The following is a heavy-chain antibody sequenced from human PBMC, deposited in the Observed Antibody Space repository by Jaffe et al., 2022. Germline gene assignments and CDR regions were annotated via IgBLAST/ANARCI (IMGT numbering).Heavy chain of an antibody. D-gene: IGHD3-10*01. J-gene: IGHJ4*02. V-gene: IGHV1-2*06. Sequence: QVQLVQSGAEVKKPGASVKVSCKASGYTFTGYYMHWVRQAPGQGLEWMGRINPNSGGTNYAQKFQGRVTMTRDTSISTAYMELSRLRSDDTAVYYCARSQRYGSGRQTNFDYWGQGTLVTVSS. CDR1: GYTFTGYY. CDR3: ARSQRYGSGRQTNFDY. CDR2: INPNSGGT.